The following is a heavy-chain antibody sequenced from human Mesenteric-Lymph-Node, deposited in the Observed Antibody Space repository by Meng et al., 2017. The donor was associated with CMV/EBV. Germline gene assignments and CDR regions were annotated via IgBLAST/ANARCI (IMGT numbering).Heavy chain of an antibody. CDR3: ARLGPGLTGPFDY. CDR2: INHSGST. CDR1: GFTFSSYW. V-gene: IGHV4-34*01. D-gene: IGHD3/OR15-3a*01. J-gene: IGHJ4*02. Sequence: ESLKISCAASGFTFSSYWMSWVRQAPGKGLEWIGEINHSGSTNYNPSLKSRVTISVDTSKNQFSLNLISVTAADTAVYYCARLGPGLTGPFDYWGQGTLVTVSS.